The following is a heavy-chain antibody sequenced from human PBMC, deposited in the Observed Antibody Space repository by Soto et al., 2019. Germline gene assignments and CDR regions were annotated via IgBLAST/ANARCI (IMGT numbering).Heavy chain of an antibody. V-gene: IGHV3-30*18. CDR1: GFNFRNYD. J-gene: IGHJ4*02. Sequence: QEQVVESGGGVVQPGRSLRLSCAASGFNFRNYDMHWVHQAPGKGLEWVAVISYDGQSQNYADSVKGRFTISRDNSKNTVFLQMNRLSAEDAGLYHCAKAFYPSVAISSGDSWGQGTLVTVSS. CDR3: AKAFYPSVAISSGDS. D-gene: IGHD3-22*01. CDR2: ISYDGQSQ.